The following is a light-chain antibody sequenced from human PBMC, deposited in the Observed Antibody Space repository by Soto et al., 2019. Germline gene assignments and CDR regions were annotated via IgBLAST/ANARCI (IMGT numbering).Light chain of an antibody. Sequence: DIQMTQAPSTLSASVGDRVTITCRASQSISSWLAWYQQKPGKAPKLLIYDASSLESGVPSRVSGSGSGTEFTLTSSILQPDDFATYYCQHYNSYSTFGQGTKVEIK. V-gene: IGKV1-5*01. CDR3: QHYNSYST. CDR1: QSISSW. J-gene: IGKJ1*01. CDR2: DAS.